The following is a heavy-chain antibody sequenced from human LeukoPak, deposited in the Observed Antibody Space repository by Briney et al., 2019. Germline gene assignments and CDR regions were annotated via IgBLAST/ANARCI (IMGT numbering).Heavy chain of an antibody. J-gene: IGHJ3*02. Sequence: SETLSLTCTVSGGSISSYYWSWIRQPPGKGLGWIGYIYYSGSTNYNPSLKSRVTISVDTSKNQFSMKLSSVTAADTAVYYCARRSYGIDNAFDIWGQGTMVTVSS. D-gene: IGHD1-26*01. CDR3: ARRSYGIDNAFDI. V-gene: IGHV4-59*08. CDR2: IYYSGST. CDR1: GGSISSYY.